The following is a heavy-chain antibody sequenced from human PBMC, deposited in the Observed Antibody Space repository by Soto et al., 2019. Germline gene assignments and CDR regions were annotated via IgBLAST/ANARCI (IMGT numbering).Heavy chain of an antibody. J-gene: IGHJ4*02. CDR1: GFTFSDSW. Sequence: EVQLVESGGGLVQPGGSLKLSCAASGFTFSDSWMGWVRQAPGKGLEWVARILSQADGGRIDYAAHVKERFTISRDDSESTLYLQMNGVKSEDTSLYYCSTCDDISGIYRVRWAYWVQGTLVTFSS. D-gene: IGHD3-16*02. CDR3: STCDDISGIYRVRWAY. CDR2: ILSQADGGRI. V-gene: IGHV3-15*01.